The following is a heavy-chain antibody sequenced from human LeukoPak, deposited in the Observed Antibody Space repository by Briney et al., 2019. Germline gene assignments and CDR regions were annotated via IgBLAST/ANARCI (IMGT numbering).Heavy chain of an antibody. CDR2: IYTSGST. CDR3: ARMVRGKIDY. J-gene: IGHJ4*02. D-gene: IGHD3-10*01. Sequence: KPSETLSLTCTVSAGSISSGSYYWSWLRQPAGKGLEWIVRIYTSGSTNYHPSLKSRVTISVDTSKNQFSLKLSSVTAADTAVYYCARMVRGKIDYWGQGTLVTVSS. CDR1: AGSISSGSYY. V-gene: IGHV4-61*02.